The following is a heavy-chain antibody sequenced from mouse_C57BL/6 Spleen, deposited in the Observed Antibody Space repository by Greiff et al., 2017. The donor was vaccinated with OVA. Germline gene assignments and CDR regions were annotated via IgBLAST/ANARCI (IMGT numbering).Heavy chain of an antibody. CDR3: ARSYYGNYGDFDY. V-gene: IGHV1-4*01. Sequence: QVQLQQSGAELARPGASVKMSCKASGYTFTSYTMHWVKQRPGQGLEWIGYINPSSGDTKYNQKFKDKATLTADKPSSTAYMQLSSLTSEDSAVYYCARSYYGNYGDFDYWGQGTTLTVSS. J-gene: IGHJ2*01. D-gene: IGHD2-1*01. CDR1: GYTFTSYT. CDR2: INPSSGDT.